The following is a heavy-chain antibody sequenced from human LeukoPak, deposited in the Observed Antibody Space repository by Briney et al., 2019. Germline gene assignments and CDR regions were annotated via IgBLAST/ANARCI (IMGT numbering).Heavy chain of an antibody. CDR1: GGSISSYY. CDR3: ARDGTTTIDCSSTSCYEANWFDP. D-gene: IGHD2-2*01. CDR2: IYYSGST. Sequence: SETLSLTCTVPGGSISSYYWSWIRQPPGKGLEWIGYIYYSGSTNYNPSLKSRVTISVDTSKNQFSLKLSSVTAADTAVYYCARDGTTTIDCSSTSCYEANWFDPWGQGTLVTVSS. J-gene: IGHJ5*02. V-gene: IGHV4-59*01.